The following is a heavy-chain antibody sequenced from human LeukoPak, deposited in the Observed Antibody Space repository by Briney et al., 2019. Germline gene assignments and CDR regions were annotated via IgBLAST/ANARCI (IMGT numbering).Heavy chain of an antibody. CDR3: ARDLDYDYVWGRNAFDI. CDR1: GFTFSSYG. Sequence: GGSLRLSCAASGFTFSSYGMHWVRQAPGKGLEWVAVIWYDGSNKYYADSVKGRFTISRDNSKNTLYLQMNSLRAEDTAVYYCARDLDYDYVWGRNAFDIWGQGTMVTVSS. J-gene: IGHJ3*02. CDR2: IWYDGSNK. D-gene: IGHD3-16*01. V-gene: IGHV3-33*01.